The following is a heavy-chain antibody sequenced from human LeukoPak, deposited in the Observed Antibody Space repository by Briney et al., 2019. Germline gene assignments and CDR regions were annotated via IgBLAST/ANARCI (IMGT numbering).Heavy chain of an antibody. D-gene: IGHD3-9*01. CDR1: GFTFSSYG. CDR2: ISYDGSNK. V-gene: IGHV3-30*18. CDR3: AKDGYYDILTGYHDAFDN. J-gene: IGHJ3*02. Sequence: GGSLRLSCAASGFTFSSYGMHWVRQAPGKGLEWVAVISYDGSNKYYADSVKGRFTISRDNSKNTLYLQMNSLRAEDTAVYYCAKDGYYDILTGYHDAFDNWGQGTMVTVSS.